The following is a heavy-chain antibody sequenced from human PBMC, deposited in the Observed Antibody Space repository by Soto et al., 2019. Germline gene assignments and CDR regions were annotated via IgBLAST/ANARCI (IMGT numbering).Heavy chain of an antibody. CDR2: ISNSGSEI. V-gene: IGHV3-23*01. CDR3: VRRGYNWQFSDY. D-gene: IGHD6-25*01. J-gene: IGHJ4*02. Sequence: EVELLESGGDLVHPGGSLRLSCAASGFTFSSYGMSWVRQAPGKGLEWVSSISNSGSEIFYAASVKGRFTISRDSSKNTLYLEMSSLRPEDTPVYYCVRRGYNWQFSDYWGQGTLVTVSS. CDR1: GFTFSSYG.